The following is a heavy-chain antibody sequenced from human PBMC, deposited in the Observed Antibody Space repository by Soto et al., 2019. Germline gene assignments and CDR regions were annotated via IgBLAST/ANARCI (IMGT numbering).Heavy chain of an antibody. D-gene: IGHD2-15*01. Sequence: SQTLSLTCAISGDSVSSNSAAWNWIRQSPSRGLEWLGRTYYRSKWYNDYAVSVKSRITINPDTSKNQFSLQLNSVTPEDTAVYYCARVGYCSGGSCYSLGHYYYMDVWGKGTTVTVSS. J-gene: IGHJ6*03. CDR2: TYYRSKWYN. V-gene: IGHV6-1*01. CDR3: ARVGYCSGGSCYSLGHYYYMDV. CDR1: GDSVSSNSAA.